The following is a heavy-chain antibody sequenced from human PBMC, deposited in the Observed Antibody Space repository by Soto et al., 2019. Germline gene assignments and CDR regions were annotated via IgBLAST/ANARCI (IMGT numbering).Heavy chain of an antibody. CDR1: GGSVSSGSYY. J-gene: IGHJ4*02. CDR2: IYYSGST. Sequence: SETLSLTCTVSGGSVSSGSYYWSWIRQPPGKGLEWIGYIYYSGSTNYNPSLKSRVTISVDTSKNQFSLKLSSVTAADTAVYYCAREPSSGPPSDYWGQGTLVTVSS. V-gene: IGHV4-61*01. CDR3: AREPSSGPPSDY. D-gene: IGHD3-22*01.